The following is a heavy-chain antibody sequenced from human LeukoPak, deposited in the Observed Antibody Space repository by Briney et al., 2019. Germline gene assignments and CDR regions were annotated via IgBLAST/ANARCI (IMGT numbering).Heavy chain of an antibody. CDR3: ARATGTSYYGMDV. D-gene: IGHD1-7*01. Sequence: GGSLRLSCAASGFTFSSYGMHWVRQAPGKGLEWVAVIWYDGSNKYYADSVKGRFTISRDNSKNTLYLQMNSLRAEDTAVYHCARATGTSYYGMDVWGQGTTVTVSS. V-gene: IGHV3-33*01. J-gene: IGHJ6*02. CDR1: GFTFSSYG. CDR2: IWYDGSNK.